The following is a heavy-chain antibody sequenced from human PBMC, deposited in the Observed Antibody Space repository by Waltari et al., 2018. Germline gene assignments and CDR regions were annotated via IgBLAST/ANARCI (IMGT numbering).Heavy chain of an antibody. CDR2: IYPGDSDT. D-gene: IGHD6-19*01. J-gene: IGHJ4*02. CDR3: ARRDSLGWYYFDS. V-gene: IGHV5-51*01. CDR1: GYSFTTYW. Sequence: EVPLVQSGAEVKKSGESLKISCKGSGYSFTTYWIGLLRKMPGKGLEWMGIIYPGDSDTRYSPSFQGQVTISADKSLSTAYLQWSSLKASDAAMYYCARRDSLGWYYFDSWGQGTLVTVSS.